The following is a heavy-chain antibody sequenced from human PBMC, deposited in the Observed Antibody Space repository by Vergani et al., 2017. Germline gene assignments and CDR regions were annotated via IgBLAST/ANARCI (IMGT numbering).Heavy chain of an antibody. CDR1: GFTFSSYA. D-gene: IGHD1-26*01. Sequence: EVQLLESGGGLVQPGGSLRLSCAASGFTFSSYAMSWVRQAPGKGLEWVSAISGSGGSTYYADSVKGRFTISRDNSKNTLYLQMNSLRAEDPAVYYCAKNSGSYYYYYGMDVWGQGTTVTVSS. V-gene: IGHV3-23*01. CDR3: AKNSGSYYYYYGMDV. CDR2: ISGSGGST. J-gene: IGHJ6*02.